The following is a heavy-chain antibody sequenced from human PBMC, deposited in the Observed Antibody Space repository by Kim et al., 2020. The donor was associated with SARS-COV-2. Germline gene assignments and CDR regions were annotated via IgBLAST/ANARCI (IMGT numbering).Heavy chain of an antibody. CDR3: ATGGAGGQPYS. Sequence: GGSLRLSCAASGFTFSNHWMNWVRQAPGKGLVWVSHIKSDGITTSYADSVKGRFTISRDNAKNTLYLQMNSLTAEDTAVYYCATGGAGGQPYSWGQGILVIVSS. J-gene: IGHJ4*02. CDR2: IKSDGITT. D-gene: IGHD2-15*01. V-gene: IGHV3-74*01. CDR1: GFTFSNHW.